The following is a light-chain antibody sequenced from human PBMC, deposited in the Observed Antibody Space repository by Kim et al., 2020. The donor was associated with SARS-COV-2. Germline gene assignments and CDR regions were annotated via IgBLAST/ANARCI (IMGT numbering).Light chain of an antibody. CDR1: SSNIGSNS. J-gene: IGLJ1*01. CDR2: SDH. CDR3: ATWDDSLDAYL. Sequence: QSVLTQPPSASGTPGQRVTISCSGSSSNIGSNSVDWYHHLPGTAPKLLIYSDHYRPSGVPDRFSGSKTGTSASLAITGLRSEDEADYYCATWDDSLDAYLFGTGTRVTVL. V-gene: IGLV1-44*01.